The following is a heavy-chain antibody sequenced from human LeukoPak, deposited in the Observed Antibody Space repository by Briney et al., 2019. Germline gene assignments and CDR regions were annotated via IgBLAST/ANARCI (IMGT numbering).Heavy chain of an antibody. Sequence: PGGSLRLSCIASGFNFGGYYMGWLGQAPGKALEWVSYISDDSYRTPYGDSVKVRFTISRDNAKNSLYLQMDNLRVEDTAVYYCARARGLGIGAHFDYWGQGTLVTVSS. CDR2: ISDDSYRT. CDR3: ARARGLGIGAHFDY. V-gene: IGHV3-11*01. CDR1: GFNFGGYY. D-gene: IGHD4-17*01. J-gene: IGHJ4*02.